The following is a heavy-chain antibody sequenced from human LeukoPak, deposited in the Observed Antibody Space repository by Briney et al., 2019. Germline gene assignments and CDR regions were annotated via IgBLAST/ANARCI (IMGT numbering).Heavy chain of an antibody. CDR1: GGSFSGYY. CDR2: INHSGST. D-gene: IGHD3-10*01. Sequence: SETLSLTCAVYGGSFSGYYWSWIRQPPGKGLEWIGEINHSGSTNYNPSLKSRVTISVNTSKNQFSLKLSSVTAADTAVYYSARGYYYGSGSYYNGPNSYYFDYWGQGTLVTVSS. CDR3: ARGYYYGSGSYYNGPNSYYFDY. V-gene: IGHV4-34*01. J-gene: IGHJ4*02.